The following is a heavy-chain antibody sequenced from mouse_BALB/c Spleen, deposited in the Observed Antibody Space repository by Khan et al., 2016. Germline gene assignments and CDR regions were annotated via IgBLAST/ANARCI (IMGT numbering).Heavy chain of an antibody. CDR1: GYTFTNYG. J-gene: IGHJ1*01. D-gene: IGHD1-1*01. CDR2: INTYSGES. Sequence: QIQLVQSGPELKKPGKTVKISCKASGYTFTNYGMNWVKQAPGKGLKWMGWINTYSGESTYADDFKGRFAFSLETSANTAYLQINNLKNEDTATYSFSNYRSYYGSIPYFSVWAAATPFTVSS. CDR3: SNYRSYYGSIPYFSV. V-gene: IGHV9-3-1*01.